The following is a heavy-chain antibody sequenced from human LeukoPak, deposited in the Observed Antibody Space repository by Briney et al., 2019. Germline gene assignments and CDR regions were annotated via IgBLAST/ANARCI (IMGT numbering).Heavy chain of an antibody. CDR3: ARESIIAAVGLDY. CDR1: GYTFTGYY. V-gene: IGHV1-2*02. D-gene: IGHD6-13*01. J-gene: IGHJ4*02. CDR2: INPNSGGT. Sequence: ASVKVSCKASGYTFTGYYMHWVRQAPGQGLEWMGWINPNSGGTNYAQKFQGRVTMTRDTSISTAYMELSRLRSDDTAVYYCARESIIAAVGLDYWGQGTLVTVSP.